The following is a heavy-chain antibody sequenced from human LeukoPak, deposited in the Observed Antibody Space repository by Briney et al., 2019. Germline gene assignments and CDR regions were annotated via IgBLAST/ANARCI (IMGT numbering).Heavy chain of an antibody. CDR3: ARDLSDLTGTFLD. CDR1: GFTVSSNY. V-gene: IGHV3-66*01. Sequence: GGSLRLSCAASGFTVSSNYMSWVRQAPGKGLEWVSVIYSGGSTYYAASVKGRFTISRDNSKNTLYLQMNSLRAEDTAVYYCARDLSDLTGTFLDWGQGTLVTVSS. J-gene: IGHJ4*02. D-gene: IGHD1-7*01. CDR2: IYSGGST.